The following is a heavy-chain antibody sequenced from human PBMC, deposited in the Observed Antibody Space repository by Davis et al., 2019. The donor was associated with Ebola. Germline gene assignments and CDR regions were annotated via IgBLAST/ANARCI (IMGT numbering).Heavy chain of an antibody. D-gene: IGHD4-17*01. Sequence: GGSLRPSCAASGFTFSTYAMHWVRQAPGKGLEWVAVISYDGSNKYYADSVKGRFTISRDNFKNTLYLQMNSLRADDTAVYYCARGRGDRATVTFDYWGHGTLVIVSS. V-gene: IGHV3-30-3*01. J-gene: IGHJ4*01. CDR3: ARGRGDRATVTFDY. CDR1: GFTFSTYA. CDR2: ISYDGSNK.